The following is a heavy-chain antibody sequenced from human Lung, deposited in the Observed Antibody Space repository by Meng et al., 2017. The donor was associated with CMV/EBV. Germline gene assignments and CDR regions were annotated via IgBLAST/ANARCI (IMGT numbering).Heavy chain of an antibody. CDR2: FVNYVDT. D-gene: IGHD2-15*01. Sequence: QVHLLHAGPEVKKPGASVRVSCKASGYTFGSYGICWVRQAPGRGLEWMGWFVNYVDTYPAPKFQGRVTMTRDTHTNTAFMELRSLTSDDTAVYYCASGTPGRSYCDYWGQGTLVTVSS. CDR3: ASGTPGRSYCDY. CDR1: GYTFGSYG. V-gene: IGHV1-18*01. J-gene: IGHJ4*02.